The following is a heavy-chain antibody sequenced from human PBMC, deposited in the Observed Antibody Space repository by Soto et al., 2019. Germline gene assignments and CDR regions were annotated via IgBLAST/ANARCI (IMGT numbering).Heavy chain of an antibody. J-gene: IGHJ2*01. CDR1: GLTFSRYT. V-gene: IGHV3-23*01. CDR3: AKDLRGPEAGTWYFDL. D-gene: IGHD6-13*01. CDR2: IIASGSIT. Sequence: EVQLLESGGGLVQPGGSRRLAYAASGLTFSRYTMGWVRQAPGKGLEWVSAIIASGSITYYADSVKGRFTISRDNSKDTLYLQMNSLRAEDTAVYYCAKDLRGPEAGTWYFDLWGRGTLVTVSS.